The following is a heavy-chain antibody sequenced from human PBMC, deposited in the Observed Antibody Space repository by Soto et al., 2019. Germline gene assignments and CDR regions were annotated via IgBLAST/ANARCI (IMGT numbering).Heavy chain of an antibody. V-gene: IGHV6-1*01. J-gene: IGHJ6*02. CDR2: TYYRSKWYN. CDR3: ATFCSSTSCYAHNGSPYYYGMDV. Sequence: SQTLSLTCAISGDSVSSNSAAWNWIRQSPSRGLEWLGRTYYRSKWYNDYAVSVKSRITINPDTSKNQFSLQLNSVTPEDTAVYYCATFCSSTSCYAHNGSPYYYGMDVWGQGTTVTVS. CDR1: GDSVSSNSAA. D-gene: IGHD2-2*01.